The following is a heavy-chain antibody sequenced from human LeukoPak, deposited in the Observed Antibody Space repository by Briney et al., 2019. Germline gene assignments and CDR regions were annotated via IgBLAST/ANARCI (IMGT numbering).Heavy chain of an antibody. CDR2: INPNIGDA. V-gene: IGHV1-2*02. J-gene: IGHJ5*01. D-gene: IGHD2-21*02. CDR1: GYTFTDYF. CDR3: ARMALDGGDSIVFDS. Sequence: ASVKVSCKASGYTFTDYFIHWVRQAPGQGLEWMGWINPNIGDASYAQKFQDRVTMTRDRSINTAYMELSRLTSDDTAVYYCARMALDGGDSIVFDSWGQGTLVTVSS.